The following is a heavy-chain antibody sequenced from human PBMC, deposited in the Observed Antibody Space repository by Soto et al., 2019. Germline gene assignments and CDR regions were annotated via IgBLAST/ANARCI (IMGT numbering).Heavy chain of an antibody. Sequence: SETLSLTCTVSRGSMNNYYWSWIRQPPGKGLEWIGYMYNTGSTVYNPSFKSRVTISVDTSKNQFSLKLNSVTAADTAVYYCARDLWGYCGTDCYPLDVWGQGTTVTVSS. CDR1: RGSMNNYY. J-gene: IGHJ6*02. CDR3: ARDLWGYCGTDCYPLDV. V-gene: IGHV4-59*01. D-gene: IGHD2-21*02. CDR2: MYNTGST.